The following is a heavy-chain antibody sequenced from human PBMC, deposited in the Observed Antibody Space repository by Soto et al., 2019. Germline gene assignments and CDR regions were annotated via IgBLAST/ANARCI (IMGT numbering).Heavy chain of an antibody. J-gene: IGHJ6*02. D-gene: IGHD2-15*01. Sequence: PGGSLILSCAVSGFTFSTCTMNWVRQAPGKGLEWVSSISPSTSHIYYADSVKGRFTISRDNAKNSLFLQMNSLRAEDTVVYYCSGCSGGACHQNYGMDVWGQGTTVTVSS. CDR2: ISPSTSHI. CDR1: GFTFSTCT. V-gene: IGHV3-21*01. CDR3: SGCSGGACHQNYGMDV.